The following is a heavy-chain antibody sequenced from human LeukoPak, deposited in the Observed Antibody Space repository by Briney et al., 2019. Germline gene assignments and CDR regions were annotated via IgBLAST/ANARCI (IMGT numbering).Heavy chain of an antibody. CDR1: GGSISSYY. CDR2: IYYSGST. V-gene: IGHV4-59*01. D-gene: IGHD6-19*01. J-gene: IGHJ3*01. CDR3: ARDRSSGVGVHAFDF. Sequence: NPSETLSLTCTVSGGSISSYYWSWIRQPPGKGLEWIGYIYYSGSTNYNPSLKSRVTISVDTSKNQFSLKLSSVTAADTAVYYCARDRSSGVGVHAFDFWGQGTMVTVSS.